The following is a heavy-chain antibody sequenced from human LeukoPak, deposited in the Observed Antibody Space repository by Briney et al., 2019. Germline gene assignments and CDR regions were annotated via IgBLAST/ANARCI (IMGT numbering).Heavy chain of an antibody. V-gene: IGHV4-59*08. Sequence: SETLSLTCTVSGGSISGYYWGWIRQPPGKGLEWIGYIYYSGSTSYNPSLKSRVTMSLDSSKNQLSLMMSSVTAADTAVYFCARAYCSGGSCFPRGNFDSWGQGTLVTVSS. CDR3: ARAYCSGGSCFPRGNFDS. D-gene: IGHD2-15*01. J-gene: IGHJ4*02. CDR2: IYYSGST. CDR1: GGSISGYY.